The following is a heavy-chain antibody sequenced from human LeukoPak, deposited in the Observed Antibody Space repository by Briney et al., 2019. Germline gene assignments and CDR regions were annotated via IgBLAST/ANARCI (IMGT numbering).Heavy chain of an antibody. CDR2: IYRSGST. J-gene: IGHJ6*02. CDR3: ARDGEYPSRRHGQSKRYFYYGMDV. D-gene: IGHD4-17*01. Sequence: PGGYLRLSCPASGFTVSSNYMSWVRQAPGKGLEWAAVIYRSGSTYYADSVKDRFTISRDNSKNALYLQLTRVTAEDTAVYYCARDGEYPSRRHGQSKRYFYYGMDVWGQGTTVTVSS. V-gene: IGHV3-66*01. CDR1: GFTVSSNY.